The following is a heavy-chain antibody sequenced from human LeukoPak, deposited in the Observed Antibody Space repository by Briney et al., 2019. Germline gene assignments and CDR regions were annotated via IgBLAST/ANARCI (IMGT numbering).Heavy chain of an antibody. V-gene: IGHV3-21*01. Sequence: PGGSLRLSCAASGFTFSSYSMNWVRQAPGKGLEWVSSISSSSSYIYYADSVKGRFTISRDNAKNSLYLQMNSLRAEDTAVYYCARDPITMVRGVISPWGQGTLVTVSS. CDR3: ARDPITMVRGVISP. CDR2: ISSSSSYI. CDR1: GFTFSSYS. D-gene: IGHD3-10*01. J-gene: IGHJ5*02.